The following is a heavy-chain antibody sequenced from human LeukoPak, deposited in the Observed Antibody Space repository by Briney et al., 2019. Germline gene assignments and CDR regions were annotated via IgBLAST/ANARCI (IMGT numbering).Heavy chain of an antibody. J-gene: IGHJ4*02. V-gene: IGHV1-69*02. CDR3: ARPGYYYDSSGYPARFDY. CDR2: IIPILGIA. CDR1: GYTFTDYY. Sequence: SVKVSCNASGYTFTDYYMHWVRQAPGQGLEWMGMIIPILGIANYAQKFQGRVTITADKSTSTAYMELSSLRSEDTAVYCCARPGYYYDSSGYPARFDYWGQGTLVTVSS. D-gene: IGHD3-22*01.